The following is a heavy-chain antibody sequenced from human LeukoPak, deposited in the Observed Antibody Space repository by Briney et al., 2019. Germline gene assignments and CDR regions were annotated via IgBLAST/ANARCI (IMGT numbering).Heavy chain of an antibody. D-gene: IGHD3-22*01. Sequence: SCKASGGTFSSYAISWVRQAPGQGLEWVSYISSSSSTIYYADSVKGRFTISRDNAKNSLYLQMNSLRAEDTAVYYCARDQDSSGYYYGFDYWGQGTLVTVSS. V-gene: IGHV3-48*04. CDR2: ISSSSSTI. CDR3: ARDQDSSGYYYGFDY. CDR1: GGTFSSYA. J-gene: IGHJ4*02.